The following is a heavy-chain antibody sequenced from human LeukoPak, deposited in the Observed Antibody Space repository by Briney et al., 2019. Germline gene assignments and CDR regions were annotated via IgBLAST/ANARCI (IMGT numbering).Heavy chain of an antibody. CDR1: GFTVSSNY. CDR3: ARLGATGDYFDY. Sequence: GGSLRLSCAASGFTVSSNYMSWVRQAPGKGPEWVSVIYSGGSTYYADSVKGRFTISRDNSKNTLYLQMNSLRAEDTAVYYCARLGATGDYFDYWGQGTLVTVSS. V-gene: IGHV3-66*04. D-gene: IGHD1-26*01. J-gene: IGHJ4*02. CDR2: IYSGGST.